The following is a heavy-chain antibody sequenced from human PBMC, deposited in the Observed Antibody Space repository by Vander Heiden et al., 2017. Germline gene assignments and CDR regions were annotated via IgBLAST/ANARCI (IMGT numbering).Heavy chain of an antibody. CDR1: GFTFSSYS. CDR2: ISSSSSYI. CDR3: ARGTVVTGVDY. Sequence: EVQLVESGGGLVKPGGSLRLSCPASGFTFSSYSMNWVRQAPGKGLEWVSSISSSSSYIYYADSVKGRFTISRDNAKNSLYLQMNSLRAEDTAVYYCARGTVVTGVDYWGQGTLVTVSS. D-gene: IGHD2-15*01. J-gene: IGHJ4*02. V-gene: IGHV3-21*01.